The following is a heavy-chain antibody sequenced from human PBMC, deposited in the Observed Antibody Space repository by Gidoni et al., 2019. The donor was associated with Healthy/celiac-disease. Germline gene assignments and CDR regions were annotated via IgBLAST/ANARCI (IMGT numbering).Heavy chain of an antibody. D-gene: IGHD3-10*01. J-gene: IGHJ4*02. CDR2: ISYDGSNK. V-gene: IGHV3-30-3*01. CDR3: ARGRLLWFRELLGVFDC. CDR1: GFTFSSYA. Sequence: QVQLVESGGGVVQPGRSLRLSCAASGFTFSSYAMHWVRQAPGKGLEWVAVISYDGSNKYYADSVKGRFTISRDNSKNTLYLQMNSLRAEDTAVYYCARGRLLWFRELLGVFDCWGQGTLVTVSS.